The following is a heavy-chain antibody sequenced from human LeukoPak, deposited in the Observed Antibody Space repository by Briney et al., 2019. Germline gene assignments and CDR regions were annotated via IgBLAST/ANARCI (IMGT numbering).Heavy chain of an antibody. CDR3: ARQSTAAYSMNFNY. J-gene: IGHJ4*02. CDR1: GFTFKNYW. Sequence: GGSLRLSCAASGFTFKNYWMSWVRQAPGKGLEWVANIKQDGSEKYYVDSVKGRFTISRDNAKNSLYLQMDSLSAEDTAVYYCARQSTAAYSMNFNYWGQGTLVTVSS. D-gene: IGHD6-6*01. CDR2: IKQDGSEK. V-gene: IGHV3-7*01.